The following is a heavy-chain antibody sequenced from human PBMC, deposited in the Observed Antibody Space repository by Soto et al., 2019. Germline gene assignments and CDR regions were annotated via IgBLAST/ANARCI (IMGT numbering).Heavy chain of an antibody. D-gene: IGHD3-16*02. J-gene: IGHJ6*02. CDR1: GGSFSGYY. CDR2: INHSGST. V-gene: IGHV4-34*01. CDR3: ARCRRLGELSLYRLYYYYYGMDV. Sequence: PPETLSLTCAVYGGSFSGYYWSWIRQPPGKGLEWIGEINHSGSTNYNPSLKSRVTISVDTSKNQFSLKLSSVTAADTAVYYCARCRRLGELSLYRLYYYYYGMDVWGQGTTVTVSS.